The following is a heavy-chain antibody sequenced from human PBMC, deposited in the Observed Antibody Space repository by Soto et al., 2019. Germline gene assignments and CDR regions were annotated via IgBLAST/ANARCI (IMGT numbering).Heavy chain of an antibody. CDR3: ARGSYYYGMDV. V-gene: IGHV4-39*07. Sequence: SETLSLTCAVSGGSVSSSSYYWGWIRQPPGKGLEWIGRIYYSGSTNYNPSLKSRVTISVDTSKNQFSLKLSSVAAADTAVYYCARGSYYYGMDVWGQGTTVTVSS. D-gene: IGHD6-6*01. CDR1: GGSVSSSSYY. CDR2: IYYSGST. J-gene: IGHJ6*02.